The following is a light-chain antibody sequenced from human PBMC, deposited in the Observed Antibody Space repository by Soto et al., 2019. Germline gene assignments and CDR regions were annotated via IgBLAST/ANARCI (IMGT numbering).Light chain of an antibody. J-gene: IGKJ3*01. V-gene: IGKV1-5*01. CDR2: DAS. CDR3: QQYNSDSS. CDR1: QSVNEW. Sequence: DIPMTQSPSTLSASVGDRVTITCRASQSVNEWVAWYQQKPGKAPKLLIYDASNLESGVPSRFSGSGSGTQFSLTISSLQPDDFATYFCQQYNSDSSFGPGTKVDIK.